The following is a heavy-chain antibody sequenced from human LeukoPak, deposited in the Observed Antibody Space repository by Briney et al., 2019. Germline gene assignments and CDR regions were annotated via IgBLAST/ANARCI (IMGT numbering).Heavy chain of an antibody. D-gene: IGHD2-2*01. CDR1: DDSITMYY. V-gene: IGHV4-59*01. J-gene: IGHJ4*02. CDR2: VDHTGST. CDR3: ARGSSEDDYFDY. Sequence: SSETLSLTCTVSDDSITMYYWTWIRQPPGKGLEWIGYVDHTGSTKFNPSLNGRVSISRDTSNNFFSLRLRSVTAADTAVYYCARGSSEDDYFDYWGQGTLVTVSS.